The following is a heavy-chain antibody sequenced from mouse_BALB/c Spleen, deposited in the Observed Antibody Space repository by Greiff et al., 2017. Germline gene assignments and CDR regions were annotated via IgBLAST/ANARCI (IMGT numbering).Heavy chain of an antibody. Sequence: VQLQQSGPELVKPGASVRISCKASGYTFTSYYIHWVKQRPGQGLEWIGWIYPGNVNTKYNEKFKGKATLTADKSSSTAYMQLSSLTSEDSAVYFCARWDYGSSFDYWGQGTTLTVSS. CDR2: IYPGNVNT. J-gene: IGHJ2*01. CDR1: GYTFTSYY. D-gene: IGHD1-1*01. V-gene: IGHV1S56*01. CDR3: ARWDYGSSFDY.